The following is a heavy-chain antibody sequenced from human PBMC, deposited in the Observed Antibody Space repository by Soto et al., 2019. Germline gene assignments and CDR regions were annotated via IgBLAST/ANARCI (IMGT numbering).Heavy chain of an antibody. CDR3: ARSSGWPFDY. CDR2: IYYSGST. Sequence: QVQLQESGPGLVKPSETLSLTCTVSGGSINSYYWNWIRHPPEKGLEWIGYIYYSGSTNYNPSLKSRVTISVDTSKNQFSPKLSSVTAADTAVYYCARSSGWPFDYWGQGTLVTVSS. CDR1: GGSINSYY. V-gene: IGHV4-59*01. J-gene: IGHJ4*02. D-gene: IGHD6-19*01.